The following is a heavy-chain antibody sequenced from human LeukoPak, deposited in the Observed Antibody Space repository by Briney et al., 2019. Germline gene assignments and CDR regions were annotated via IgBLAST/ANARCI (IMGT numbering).Heavy chain of an antibody. V-gene: IGHV4-59*12. D-gene: IGHD6-19*01. CDR3: ARRGGWLAPFDY. J-gene: IGHJ4*02. Sequence: SETLSLTCTVSGGSISSYYWSWIRQPPGKGLEWIGYIYYSGSTSYNPSLKSRVTISVDTSKNQFSLKLSSVTAADTAVYYCARRGGWLAPFDYWGQGTLVTVSS. CDR1: GGSISSYY. CDR2: IYYSGST.